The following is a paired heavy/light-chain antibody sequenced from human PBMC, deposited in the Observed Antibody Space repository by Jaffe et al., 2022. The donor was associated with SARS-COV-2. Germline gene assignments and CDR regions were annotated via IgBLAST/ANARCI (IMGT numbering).Heavy chain of an antibody. CDR2: VSTSGGSS. CDR3: AKAGIENDYVVFEH. V-gene: IGHV3-23*01. D-gene: IGHD3-16*01. Sequence: EVQLLESGGGLVQPGGSQRLSCAGSGFTFKNYAISWIRQAPGKGLEWVAVVSTSGGSSFFADSVRGRFTVSRDNIKDTAWLQMNSLRADDTAIYYCAKAGIENDYVVFEHWGQGTLVAVSS. CDR1: GFTFKNYA. J-gene: IGHJ4*02.
Light chain of an antibody. J-gene: IGLJ2*01. Sequence: QPVLTQPSSLSASPGASARFTCTLRSGINVATYKIYWYQQKPGSPPRYLLTYKSDSDKQQGSGVPSRFSGSKDASSNAGLLFISGLQSEDEADYYCATWYSTTVIFGGGTKLTVL. V-gene: IGLV5-39*01. CDR1: SGINVATYK. CDR3: ATWYSTTVI. CDR2: YKSDSDK.